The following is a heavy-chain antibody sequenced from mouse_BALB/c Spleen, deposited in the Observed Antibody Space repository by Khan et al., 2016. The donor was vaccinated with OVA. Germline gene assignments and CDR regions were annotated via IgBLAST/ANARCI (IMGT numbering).Heavy chain of an antibody. J-gene: IGHJ3*01. CDR2: ISYSGNT. D-gene: IGHD2-4*01. CDR1: GYSITSEFA. V-gene: IGHV3-2*02. CDR3: ARKDYYDYDPFPY. Sequence: EVQLVETGPGLVKPSQSLSLTCTVTGYSITSEFAWNWIRQFPGNKLEWMGYISYSGNTRYNPSLKSLISITRDTSRNQFFLQLNSVTTEDTATYYCARKDYYDYDPFPYWGQGTLVTDSA.